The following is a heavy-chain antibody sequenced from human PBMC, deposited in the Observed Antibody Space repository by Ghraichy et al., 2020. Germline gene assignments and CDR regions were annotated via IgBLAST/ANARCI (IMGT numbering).Heavy chain of an antibody. V-gene: IGHV3-23*01. J-gene: IGHJ2*01. CDR3: AREPIGGRSFDF. Sequence: LSLTCAASGFTFSSHDMSWVRQAPGTGLGCVSLINAGGGTIYYADSVKGRFTISRDNSKNTLFLQMNSLRAEDAAVYYCAREPIGGRSFDFWGRGTLVAVSS. CDR2: INAGGGTI. D-gene: IGHD2-8*01. CDR1: GFTFSSHD.